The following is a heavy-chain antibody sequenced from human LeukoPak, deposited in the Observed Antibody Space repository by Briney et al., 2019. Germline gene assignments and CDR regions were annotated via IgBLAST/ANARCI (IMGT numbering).Heavy chain of an antibody. Sequence: PSETLSLTCAVYGGSFSGYYWSWIRQPPGKGLEWIGEINHSGSTNYNPSLKSRVTISVDTSKNQFSLKLSSVTAADTAVYYCAGRGAAGTIDYWGQGTLVTVSS. D-gene: IGHD6-13*01. CDR3: AGRGAAGTIDY. V-gene: IGHV4-34*01. CDR1: GGSFSGYY. J-gene: IGHJ4*02. CDR2: INHSGST.